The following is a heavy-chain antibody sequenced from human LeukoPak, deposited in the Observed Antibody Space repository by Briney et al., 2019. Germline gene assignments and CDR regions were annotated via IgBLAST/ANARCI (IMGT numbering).Heavy chain of an antibody. Sequence: SETLSLTCTVSGGSISSSSYYWGWIRQPPGKGLEWIGSIYYSGSTYYNPSLKSRVTISVDTSKNQFSLKLSSVTAADTAVYYCARLARPDCSSTSCSTFDIWGQGTMVTVSS. D-gene: IGHD2-2*01. CDR2: IYYSGST. CDR1: GGSISSSSYY. V-gene: IGHV4-39*07. CDR3: ARLARPDCSSTSCSTFDI. J-gene: IGHJ3*02.